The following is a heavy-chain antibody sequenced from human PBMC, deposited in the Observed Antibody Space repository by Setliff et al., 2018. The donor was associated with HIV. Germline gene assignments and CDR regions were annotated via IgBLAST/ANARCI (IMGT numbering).Heavy chain of an antibody. J-gene: IGHJ4*02. Sequence: PSETLSLTCTVSGGYISSSSYYWGWIRQPPGKGLEWIGYIYESGTTHYNPSLKSRVAISADTSKNQLFLSLNSVTAADTAAYYCARDNRVYGSGTYFGFWGQGKAVTVSS. D-gene: IGHD3-10*01. CDR1: GGYISSSSYY. CDR2: IYESGTT. CDR3: ARDNRVYGSGTYFGF. V-gene: IGHV4-31*03.